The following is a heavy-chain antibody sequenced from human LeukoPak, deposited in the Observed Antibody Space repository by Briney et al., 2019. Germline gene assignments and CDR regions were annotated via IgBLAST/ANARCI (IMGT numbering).Heavy chain of an antibody. Sequence: ASVKVSCKVSGYTLTELSMHWVRQAPGKGLEWMGGFDPEDGETIYAQKFQGRVTMTEDTSTDTAYMELSSLRSEGTAVYYCATGSSGYNYFDCWRQPSHVSVPP. CDR3: ATGSSGYNYFDC. D-gene: IGHD3-22*01. CDR1: GYTLTELS. V-gene: IGHV1-24*01. J-gene: IGHJ4*02. CDR2: FDPEDGET.